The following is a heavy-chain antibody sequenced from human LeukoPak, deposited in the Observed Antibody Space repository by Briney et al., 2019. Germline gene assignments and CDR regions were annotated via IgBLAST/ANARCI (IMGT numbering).Heavy chain of an antibody. D-gene: IGHD2-2*01. CDR2: ISGSGGST. V-gene: IGHV3-23*01. J-gene: IGHJ4*02. CDR1: GFTFSRYS. CDR3: AKGPSEYCSSTSCYAPDY. Sequence: GGSLRLSCTASGFTFSRYSINWVRQAPGKGLEWVSAISGSGGSTYYADSVKGRFTISRDNSKNTLYLQMNSLRAEDTAVYYCAKGPSEYCSSTSCYAPDYWGQGTLVTVSS.